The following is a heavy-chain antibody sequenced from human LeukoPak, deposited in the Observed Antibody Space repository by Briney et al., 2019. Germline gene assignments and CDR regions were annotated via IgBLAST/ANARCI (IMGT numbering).Heavy chain of an antibody. D-gene: IGHD3-22*01. CDR3: AREGNHYDSSGYYWFDP. J-gene: IGHJ5*02. Sequence: ASVKVSCKASGYTFTDYYIHWVRQAPGQRLEWMGWITPNSGGTNYAQKFQGRVTMTRDTSISTAYMELSSLTSDDTDVYYCAREGNHYDSSGYYWFDPWGQGTLVTVSS. CDR1: GYTFTDYY. CDR2: ITPNSGGT. V-gene: IGHV1-2*02.